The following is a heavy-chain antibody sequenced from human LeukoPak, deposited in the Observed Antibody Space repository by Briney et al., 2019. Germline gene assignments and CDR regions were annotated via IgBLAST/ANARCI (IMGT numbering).Heavy chain of an antibody. V-gene: IGHV3-74*01. Sequence: QPGGSLRLSCSASGGTFSSYWMDWVRQAAGKGLVCVSRIKTDGSSTTYADSVKGRFTISRDNAKNTLYLQMNSLRAEDTAVYYCVREMVATASYYYYYYYMDVWGKGTAVTVSS. D-gene: IGHD2-15*01. CDR1: GGTFSSYW. J-gene: IGHJ6*03. CDR2: IKTDGSST. CDR3: VREMVATASYYYYYYYMDV.